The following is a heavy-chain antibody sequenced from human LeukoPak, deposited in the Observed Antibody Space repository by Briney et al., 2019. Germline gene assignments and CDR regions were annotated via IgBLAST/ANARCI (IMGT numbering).Heavy chain of an antibody. CDR1: GFTFSSYA. J-gene: IGHJ5*02. D-gene: IGHD3-10*01. V-gene: IGHV4-34*01. CDR2: INHSGST. Sequence: GSLRLSCAASGFTFSSYAMSWARQAPGKGLEWIGEINHSGSTNYNPSLKSRVTISVDTSKNQFSLKLSSVTAADTAVYYCARGVKYYYGSGNWFDPWGQGTLVTVSS. CDR3: ARGVKYYYGSGNWFDP.